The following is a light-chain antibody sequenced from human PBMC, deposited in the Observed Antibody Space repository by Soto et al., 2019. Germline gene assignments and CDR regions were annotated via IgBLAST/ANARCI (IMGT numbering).Light chain of an antibody. CDR1: QSVTSS. Sequence: DIVLTQSPATLYLSPGERATLSCRASQSVTSSLAWFQQKPGQPPRLLIYDVSVRATGIPARFSGSGSGTDFTLTISSLEPEDFAVYYCQQRSTWPTFGGGTKVEIK. CDR2: DVS. CDR3: QQRSTWPT. J-gene: IGKJ4*01. V-gene: IGKV3-11*01.